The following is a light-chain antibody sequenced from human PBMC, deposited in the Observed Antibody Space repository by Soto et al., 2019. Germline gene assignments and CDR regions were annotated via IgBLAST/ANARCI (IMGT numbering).Light chain of an antibody. CDR3: GSWDSSLSAYV. CDR1: SANIVGNS. CDR2: DDN. V-gene: IGLV1-51*01. J-gene: IGLJ1*01. Sequence: VLKQPPSVSAAPGQKVTISCSGSSANIVGNSVSWYQQLPGTAPKLLIYDDNKRPSGIPDRFSGSKSGTSATLGITGFQTGDEADYYCGSWDSSLSAYVFGTGTKVTVL.